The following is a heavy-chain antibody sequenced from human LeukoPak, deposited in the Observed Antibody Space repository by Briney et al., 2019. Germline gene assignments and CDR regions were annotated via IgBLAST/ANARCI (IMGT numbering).Heavy chain of an antibody. V-gene: IGHV3-33*01. CDR3: ARGPVQYYYGIDV. CDR2: IWYDGSNK. D-gene: IGHD6-6*01. CDR1: GFTFSSYG. J-gene: IGHJ6*02. Sequence: GGSLRLSCAASGFTFSSYGMHWVRQAPGKGLEWVAVIWYDGSNKYYADSVKGRFTISRDNSKNTLYLQMNSLRAEDTAVYYCARGPVQYYYGIDVLGQGTTVTVSS.